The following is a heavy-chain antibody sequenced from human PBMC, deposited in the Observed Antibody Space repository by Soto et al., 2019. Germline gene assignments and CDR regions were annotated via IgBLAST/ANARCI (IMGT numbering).Heavy chain of an antibody. Sequence: QITLKESGPTLVKPTQTLTLTCTFSGFSLSTSGVGVGWIRQPPGKALEWLAFIYWDDDKRYSPSLKSRLTSPKDTSKNQGVPPMTNMDPVDTATYFCAHSSAMIGMDTFDIWGQGTMVTVSS. D-gene: IGHD3-22*01. J-gene: IGHJ3*02. CDR1: GFSLSTSGVG. V-gene: IGHV2-5*02. CDR3: AHSSAMIGMDTFDI. CDR2: IYWDDDK.